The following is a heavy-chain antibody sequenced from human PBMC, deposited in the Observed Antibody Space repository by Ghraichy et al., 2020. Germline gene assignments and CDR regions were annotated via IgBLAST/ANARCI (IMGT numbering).Heavy chain of an antibody. J-gene: IGHJ4*02. Sequence: GGSLRLSCAASGFTFNSYAMSWVRQAPGKGLEWVSAISPSGGSTYYADSVKGRFTISRDNSKNTLYLQMNSLRAEDTAIYYCAKDPWTTDPYFDYWGQGTLVTVSS. CDR1: GFTFNSYA. CDR3: AKDPWTTDPYFDY. D-gene: IGHD4-17*01. CDR2: ISPSGGST. V-gene: IGHV3-23*01.